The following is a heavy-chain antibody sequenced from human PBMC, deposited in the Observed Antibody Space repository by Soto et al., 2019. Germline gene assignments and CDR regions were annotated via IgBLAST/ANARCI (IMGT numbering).Heavy chain of an antibody. CDR3: ARGGGNTVIDDPCEI. CDR2: IYYTGST. J-gene: IGHJ3*02. V-gene: IGHV4-31*03. Sequence: SETLSLTCTVSGGSISSGSYYWSWIRQHPGKGLEWIGCIYYTGSTYYNSSLKSRVTISLDTSKNQVSLRLSSVTAADTAVYYCARGGGNTVIDDPCEIWGQGTRVTVSS. CDR1: GGSISSGSYY. D-gene: IGHD2-21*01.